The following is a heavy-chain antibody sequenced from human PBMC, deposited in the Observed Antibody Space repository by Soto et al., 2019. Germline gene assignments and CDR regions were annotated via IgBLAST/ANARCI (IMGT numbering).Heavy chain of an antibody. J-gene: IGHJ3*02. D-gene: IGHD2-21*02. CDR1: GFTFSSYA. CDR2: ISGSGGST. V-gene: IGHV3-23*01. CDR3: AKAEPGEHIVVVTAIRWKGYAFDI. Sequence: PGGSLRLSCAASGFTFSSYAMSWVRQAPGKGLEWVSAISGSGGSTYYADSVKGRFTISRDNSKNTLYLQMNSLRAEDTAVYYCAKAEPGEHIVVVTAIRWKGYAFDIWGQGTMVTVSS.